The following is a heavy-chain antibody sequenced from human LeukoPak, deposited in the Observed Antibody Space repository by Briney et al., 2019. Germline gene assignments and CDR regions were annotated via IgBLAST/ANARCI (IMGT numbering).Heavy chain of an antibody. D-gene: IGHD6-13*01. CDR1: GGSISSGSYY. Sequence: SETLSLTCTVSGGSISSGSYYWSWIRQPAGKGLEWIGRIYTSGSTNYNPSLKSRVTISVDTSKNQFSLKLSSVTAADTAVYYCARVEPTKKYSSSWYRPGAYDIWGQGTMVTVSS. CDR2: IYTSGST. CDR3: ARVEPTKKYSSSWYRPGAYDI. V-gene: IGHV4-61*02. J-gene: IGHJ3*02.